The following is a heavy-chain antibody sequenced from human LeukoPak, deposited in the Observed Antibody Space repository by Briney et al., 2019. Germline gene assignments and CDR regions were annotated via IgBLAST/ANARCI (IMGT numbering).Heavy chain of an antibody. Sequence: PGGSLRLSCAASGLTFSTHAMIWVWVRQAPGKGLEWVSAVSGSGGSTYYADSVKGRFTISRDNSKNTLYLQMNSLRAEDTAIYYCAKDSTISGVDYFDYWGQGTLVTVSS. CDR3: AKDSTISGVDYFDY. J-gene: IGHJ4*02. CDR2: VSGSGGST. CDR1: GLTFSTHA. V-gene: IGHV3-23*01. D-gene: IGHD3-3*01.